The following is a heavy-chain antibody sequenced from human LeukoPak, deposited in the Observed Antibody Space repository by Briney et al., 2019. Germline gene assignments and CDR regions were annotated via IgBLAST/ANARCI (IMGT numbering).Heavy chain of an antibody. CDR1: GGSISSSSYY. V-gene: IGHV4-39*07. J-gene: IGHJ4*02. CDR3: ARSRYSGYDSPLDY. D-gene: IGHD5-12*01. Sequence: SETLSLTCTVSGGSISSSSYYWGWIRQPPGKGLEWIGSIYYSGSTYYNPSLKSRVTISVDTSKNQFSLKLSSVTAADTAVYYCARSRYSGYDSPLDYWGQGTLVTVSS. CDR2: IYYSGST.